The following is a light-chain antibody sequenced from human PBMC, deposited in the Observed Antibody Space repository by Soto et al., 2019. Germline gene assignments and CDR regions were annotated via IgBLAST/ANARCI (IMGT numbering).Light chain of an antibody. J-gene: IGLJ3*02. CDR2: END. CDR3: SAWDYSLTGRV. CDR1: RSNVGVTS. Sequence: QSVLTQPPSASGTPGQRGTISCSGTRSNVGVTSVSWYQQVPGTAHKLLVYENDQRPSGVPARFSASKSGTSASLAISGLRSEDEADYYCSAWDYSLTGRVFGGGTKLTVL. V-gene: IGLV1-47*01.